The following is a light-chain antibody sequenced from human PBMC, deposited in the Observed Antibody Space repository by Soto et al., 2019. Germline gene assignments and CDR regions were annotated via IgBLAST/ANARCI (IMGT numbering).Light chain of an antibody. V-gene: IGKV3-11*01. CDR3: QHYNSYSEA. J-gene: IGKJ1*01. Sequence: EIVLTQSPATLSLSPGERSTLSCRASQSVTSFLAWYQQKPGQAPRLLIYDASKRATGIPARFSGSGSGTEFTLTISSLQPDDFATYYCQHYNSYSEAFGQGTKVDI. CDR2: DAS. CDR1: QSVTSF.